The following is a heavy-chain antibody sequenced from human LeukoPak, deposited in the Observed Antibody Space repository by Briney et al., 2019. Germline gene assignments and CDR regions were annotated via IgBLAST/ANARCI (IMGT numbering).Heavy chain of an antibody. V-gene: IGHV4-59*01. Sequence: PSETLSLTCTDSGGSISSYYWSWSRQPPGKGLEWIGNIYYSGSTNYNPSLKSRVTISVDTSKNQFSLKLSSVTAADTAVYYCTRGSIAYYYMDVWGKGTTVTISS. CDR1: GGSISSYY. D-gene: IGHD3-22*01. CDR2: IYYSGST. J-gene: IGHJ6*03. CDR3: TRGSIAYYYMDV.